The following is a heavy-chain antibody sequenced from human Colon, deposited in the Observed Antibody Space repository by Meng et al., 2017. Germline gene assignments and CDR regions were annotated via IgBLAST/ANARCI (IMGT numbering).Heavy chain of an antibody. CDR2: IYHSGST. CDR1: DYSISSGYF. CDR3: ARQSPDYYDSSGYYY. Sequence: SETLSLTCTVSDYSISSGYFWGWIRQPPGKGLEWIGHIYHSGSTYYNPSLMRRVTISVDTSKNQFSLTLSSVTAADTAVYYRARQSPDYYDSSGYYYWGQGTLVTVSS. V-gene: IGHV4-38-2*02. J-gene: IGHJ4*02. D-gene: IGHD3-22*01.